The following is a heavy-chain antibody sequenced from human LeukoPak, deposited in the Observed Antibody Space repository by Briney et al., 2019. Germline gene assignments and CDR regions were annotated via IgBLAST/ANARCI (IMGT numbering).Heavy chain of an antibody. Sequence: ASVKVSSKPSGYTFTGYYMHWVRQAPGQGLEWMGWINPNSGGTNYAQKFQGWVTMTRDTSISTAYMELSRLRSDDTAVYYCARARITMVRGVNNKYNRFDPWGQGTLVTVSS. CDR3: ARARITMVRGVNNKYNRFDP. CDR2: INPNSGGT. CDR1: GYTFTGYY. D-gene: IGHD3-10*01. V-gene: IGHV1-2*04. J-gene: IGHJ5*02.